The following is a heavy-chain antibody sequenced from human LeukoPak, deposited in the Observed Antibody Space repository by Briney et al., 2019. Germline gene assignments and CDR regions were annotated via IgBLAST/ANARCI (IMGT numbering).Heavy chain of an antibody. CDR2: IITSSDRT. J-gene: IGHJ4*02. Sequence: GGSLRLSCAASGFTFSSYGMSWVRQAPGKGLEWVSRIITSSDRTYYADSVKGRFTISRDNSKNTLYLQMNSLRAEDTAIYYCAKVTYYYDSSGYYSPYYFDYWGQGTLVTVSS. CDR1: GFTFSSYG. V-gene: IGHV3-23*01. CDR3: AKVTYYYDSSGYYSPYYFDY. D-gene: IGHD3-22*01.